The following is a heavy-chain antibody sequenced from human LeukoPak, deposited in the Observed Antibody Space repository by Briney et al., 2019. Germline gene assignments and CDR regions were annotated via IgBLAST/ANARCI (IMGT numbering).Heavy chain of an antibody. D-gene: IGHD2-2*01. CDR1: GGSFSGYY. V-gene: IGHV4-34*01. CDR2: INHSGST. CDR3: ARGPRVPYSPPKYYFDY. Sequence: PSETLSLTCAVYGGSFSGYYWSWIRQPPGKGLEWIGEINHSGSTNYNPSLKSRVTISVDTSKNQFSLKLSSVTAADTAVYYCARGPRVPYSPPKYYFDYWGQGTLVTVSS. J-gene: IGHJ4*02.